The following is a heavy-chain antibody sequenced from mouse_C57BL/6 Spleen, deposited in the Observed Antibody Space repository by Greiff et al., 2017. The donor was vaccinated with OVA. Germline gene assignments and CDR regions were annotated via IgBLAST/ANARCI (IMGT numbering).Heavy chain of an antibody. CDR2: IYPRSGNT. CDR3: ARSVNWEGYFDY. Sequence: LVESGAELARPGASVKLSCKASGYTFTSYGISWVKQRTGQGLEWIGEIYPRSGNTYYNEKFKGKATLTADKSSSTAYMELRSLTSEDSAVYFCARSVNWEGYFDYWGQGTTLTVSS. CDR1: GYTFTSYG. D-gene: IGHD4-1*01. V-gene: IGHV1-81*01. J-gene: IGHJ2*01.